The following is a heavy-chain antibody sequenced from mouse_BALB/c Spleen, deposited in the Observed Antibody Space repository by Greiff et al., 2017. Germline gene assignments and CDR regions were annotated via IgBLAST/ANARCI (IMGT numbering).Heavy chain of an antibody. J-gene: IGHJ4*01. CDR2: INPGSGGT. CDR3: ARGYYRDAMDY. Sequence: VQLQQSGAELVRPGTSVKVSCKASGYAFTNYLIEWVKQRPGQGLEWIGVINPGSGGTNYNEKFKGKATLTADKSSSTAYMQLSSLTSDDSAVYFCARGYYRDAMDYWGQGTSVTVSS. V-gene: IGHV1-54*01. CDR1: GYAFTNYL. D-gene: IGHD2-14*01.